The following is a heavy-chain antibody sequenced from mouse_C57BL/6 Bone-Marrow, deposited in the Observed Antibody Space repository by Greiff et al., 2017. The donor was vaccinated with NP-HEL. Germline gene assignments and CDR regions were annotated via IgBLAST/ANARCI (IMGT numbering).Heavy chain of an antibody. D-gene: IGHD1-1*01. CDR2: ISSGGSYT. J-gene: IGHJ3*01. Sequence: EVQLVESGGDLVKPGGSLKLSCAASGFTFTSYGMSWVRQTPDKRLEWVATISSGGSYTYYPDSVKGRFTITRDNAKNTLYLQMSSLKSEYAAMYYCARRYYGSFFAYWGQGTLVTVSA. CDR1: GFTFTSYG. V-gene: IGHV5-6*01. CDR3: ARRYYGSFFAY.